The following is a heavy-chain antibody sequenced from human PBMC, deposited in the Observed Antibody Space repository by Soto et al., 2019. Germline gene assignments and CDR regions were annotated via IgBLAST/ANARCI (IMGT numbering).Heavy chain of an antibody. Sequence: EVQLVESGGGLVQPGGSLKLSCAASGFTFSGSAMHWVRQASGKGLEWVGRIRSKANGYATAYAASVKGRFTISRDDSKNTAYLQMNSLKTEETAVYYWTRLNTYACDYWGQGTLVTVSS. D-gene: IGHD2-2*01. V-gene: IGHV3-73*01. CDR3: TRLNTYACDY. J-gene: IGHJ4*02. CDR2: IRSKANGYAT. CDR1: GFTFSGSA.